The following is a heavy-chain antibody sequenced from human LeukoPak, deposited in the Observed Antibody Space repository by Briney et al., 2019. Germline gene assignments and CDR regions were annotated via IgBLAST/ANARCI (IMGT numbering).Heavy chain of an antibody. CDR1: GYTFTGYY. Sequence: ASVKVSCKASGYTFTGYYMHWVRQAPGQGLEWMGWINPNSGATKYAQKFQDRVTMTRDTSISTAHMELSRLRSDDTAVYYCATWTITTDFDYWGQGTLVTVSS. J-gene: IGHJ4*02. CDR3: ATWTITTDFDY. V-gene: IGHV1-2*02. D-gene: IGHD4-11*01. CDR2: INPNSGAT.